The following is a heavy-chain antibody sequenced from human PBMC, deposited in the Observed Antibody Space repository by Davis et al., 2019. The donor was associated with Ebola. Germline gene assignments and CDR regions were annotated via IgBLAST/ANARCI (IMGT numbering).Heavy chain of an antibody. V-gene: IGHV4-4*07. J-gene: IGHJ5*02. CDR3: ARSRVVVAARPYNWFDP. CDR2: IYTSGST. D-gene: IGHD2-15*01. Sequence: PSETLSLTCTVSGGSISSYYWSWIRQPAGKGLEWIGRIYTSGSTNYNPSLKSRVTMSVDTSKNQFSLKLSSVTAADTAVYYCARSRVVVAARPYNWFDPWGQGTLVTVSS. CDR1: GGSISSYY.